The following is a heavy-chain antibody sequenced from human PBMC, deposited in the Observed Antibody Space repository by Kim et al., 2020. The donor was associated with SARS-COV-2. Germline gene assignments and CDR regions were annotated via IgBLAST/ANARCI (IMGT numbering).Heavy chain of an antibody. Sequence: SVKVSCKASGFTFTSSAMQWVRQTRGQRLEWIGWIVVGSGNTNYAQKFQERVTITRDMSTSTAYMELSSLRSEDTAVYYCAAVPGIAAAGTNYYGMDVWGQGTTVTVSS. CDR1: GFTFTSSA. J-gene: IGHJ6*02. V-gene: IGHV1-58*02. CDR2: IVVGSGNT. CDR3: AAVPGIAAAGTNYYGMDV. D-gene: IGHD6-13*01.